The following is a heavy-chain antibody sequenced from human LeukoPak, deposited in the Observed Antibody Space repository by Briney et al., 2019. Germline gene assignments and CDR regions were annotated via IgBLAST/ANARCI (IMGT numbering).Heavy chain of an antibody. J-gene: IGHJ4*02. Sequence: SETLSLTCTVSGGSISSYYWSWIRQPPGKGLEWIGYIYYSGSTNYNPSLKSRVTISVDTSKNQFSLKLSSVTAADTAVYYCARVASNYDFWSGPGPRYFDYWGQGTLVTVSS. CDR3: ARVASNYDFWSGPGPRYFDY. CDR1: GGSISSYY. D-gene: IGHD3-3*01. CDR2: IYYSGST. V-gene: IGHV4-59*01.